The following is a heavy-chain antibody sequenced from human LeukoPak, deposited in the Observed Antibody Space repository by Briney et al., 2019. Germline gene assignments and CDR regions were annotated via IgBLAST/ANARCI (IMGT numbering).Heavy chain of an antibody. J-gene: IGHJ4*02. CDR3: AKGPTTVKQASHFDY. CDR1: GFTFSSYS. Sequence: PSGGSLRLSCAASGFTFSSYSMNWVRQAPGKGLEWVSAISGSGGSTYYADSVKGRFTISRDNSKNTLYLQMNSLRAEDTAVYYCAKGPTTVKQASHFDYWGQGTLVTVSS. V-gene: IGHV3-23*01. CDR2: ISGSGGST. D-gene: IGHD4-17*01.